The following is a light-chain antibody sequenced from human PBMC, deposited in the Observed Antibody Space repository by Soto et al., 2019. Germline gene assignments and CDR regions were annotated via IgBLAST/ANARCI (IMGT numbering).Light chain of an antibody. CDR2: DNN. CDR3: GTWASSLSAVV. V-gene: IGLV1-51*01. Sequence: QSVLTQPPSVSAAPGQKVTISCSGSSSNIGNNYVSWYQQLPGTAPKLLIYDNNKRPSGIPDRFSGTKSGTSATLGITGLQTGDEADYYCGTWASSLSAVVVSGGTKLTVL. J-gene: IGLJ2*01. CDR1: SSNIGNNY.